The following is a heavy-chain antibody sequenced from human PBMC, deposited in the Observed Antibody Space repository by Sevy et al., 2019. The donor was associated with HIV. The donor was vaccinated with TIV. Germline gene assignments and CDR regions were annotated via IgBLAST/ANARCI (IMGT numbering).Heavy chain of an antibody. D-gene: IGHD5-12*01. CDR1: GYTFTSYG. CDR2: ISAYNGNT. J-gene: IGHJ4*02. CDR3: ARDDVEMATTEGDY. Sequence: ASVKVSCKASGYTFTSYGISWVRQAPGQGLEGMGWISAYNGNTNYAQKPQGRVTMTTDTSASTAYMEPRSLRSDDTAEYYCARDDVEMATTEGDYWGQGTLVTVSS. V-gene: IGHV1-18*01.